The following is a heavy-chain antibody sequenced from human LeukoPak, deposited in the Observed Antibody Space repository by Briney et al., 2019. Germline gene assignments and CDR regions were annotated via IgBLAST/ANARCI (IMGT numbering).Heavy chain of an antibody. D-gene: IGHD1-26*01. CDR2: ISDSGGST. Sequence: GGSLRLSCAVSGITLSNYGMSWVRQAPGKGLEWVAGISDSGGSTNYADSVKGRFTISRDNSKNTLYLQMNSLRAEDTAVYYCAKDRGGSYSKIDWGQGTLVTVSS. V-gene: IGHV3-23*01. CDR1: GITLSNYG. J-gene: IGHJ4*02. CDR3: AKDRGGSYSKID.